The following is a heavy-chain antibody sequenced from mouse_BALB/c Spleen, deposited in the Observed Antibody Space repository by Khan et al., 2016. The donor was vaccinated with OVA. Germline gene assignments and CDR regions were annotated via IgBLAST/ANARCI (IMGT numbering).Heavy chain of an antibody. D-gene: IGHD2-5*01. CDR2: ISTYYGDV. CDR1: GYSFTDFT. CDR3: TIGGGGSKFAY. V-gene: IGHV1S137*01. J-gene: IGHJ3*01. Sequence: VQLQESGAELVRPGVSVKISCNGSGYSFTDFTIHWVKQSHALSLEWIGVISTYYGDVTYNQKLKGKATMTVDKSSSTTYMELARLTSEDSAICCSTIGGGGSKFAYWGQGTLVTVSA.